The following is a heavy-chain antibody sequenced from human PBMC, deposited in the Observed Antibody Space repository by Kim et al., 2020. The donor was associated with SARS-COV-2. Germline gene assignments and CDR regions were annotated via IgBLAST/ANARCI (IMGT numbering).Heavy chain of an antibody. J-gene: IGHJ4*02. Sequence: SETLSLTCAVYGGSFSGYYWSWIRQPPGKGLEWIGEINHSGSTNYNPSLKSRVTISVDTSKNQFSLKLSSVTAADTAVYYCARLTGTIRGRGDYWGQGTLVTVSS. CDR3: ARLTGTIRGRGDY. CDR1: GGSFSGYY. V-gene: IGHV4-34*01. CDR2: INHSGST. D-gene: IGHD1-7*01.